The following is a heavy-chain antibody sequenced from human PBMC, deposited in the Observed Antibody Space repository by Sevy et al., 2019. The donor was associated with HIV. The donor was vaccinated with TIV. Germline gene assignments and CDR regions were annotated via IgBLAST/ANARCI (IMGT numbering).Heavy chain of an antibody. CDR2: IYHSGST. Sequence: SETLSLTCAVYGGSFSGYYWSWIRQPPGKGLEWIGEIYHSGSTNYNPSLKSRVTISVDTSKNQFSLKLSSVTAADTAVYYCVSSGGNSSSIYWGQGTLVTVSS. V-gene: IGHV4-34*01. CDR1: GGSFSGYY. CDR3: VSSGGNSSSIY. J-gene: IGHJ4*02. D-gene: IGHD2-15*01.